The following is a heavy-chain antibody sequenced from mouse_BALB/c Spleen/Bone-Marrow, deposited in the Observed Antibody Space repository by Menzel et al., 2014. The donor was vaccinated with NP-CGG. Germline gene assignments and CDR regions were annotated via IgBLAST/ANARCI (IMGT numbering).Heavy chain of an antibody. J-gene: IGHJ4*01. V-gene: IGHV14-3*02. CDR1: GFNIKDTY. D-gene: IGHD2-1*01. Sequence: DVQLQESGAELVKPGASVKLSCTASGFNIKDTYMHWVKQRPEQGLEWIGRIDPANGNTKYDPKFQGKATITADTSSNTAYLQLSSLTSEDTAVYYCARYGNYCYAMDYWGQGTSVTVSS. CDR2: IDPANGNT. CDR3: ARYGNYCYAMDY.